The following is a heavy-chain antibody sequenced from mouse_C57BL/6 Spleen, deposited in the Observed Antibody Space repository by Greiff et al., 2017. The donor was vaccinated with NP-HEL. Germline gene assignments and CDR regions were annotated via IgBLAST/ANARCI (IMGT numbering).Heavy chain of an antibody. CDR3: ARRNA. CDR2: IDPANGNT. V-gene: IGHV14-3*02. CDR1: GFNIEDTY. Sequence: EVQLQQSGAELVKPGASVKLSCTASGFNIEDTYMHWVKQRPEQGLEWIGRIDPANGNTKYDPKFQGKATITADTSSNTAYIPLSSLTSEDTSVYYCARRNAWGQGTTLTVSS. J-gene: IGHJ2*01.